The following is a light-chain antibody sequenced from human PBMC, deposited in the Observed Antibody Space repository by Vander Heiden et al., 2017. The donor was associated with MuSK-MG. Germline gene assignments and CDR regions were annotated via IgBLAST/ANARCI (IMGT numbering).Light chain of an antibody. CDR1: HSDSSSY. CDR2: GAS. Sequence: EVVLTQSPGPLSLSPGERATLSCRASHSDSSSYLGWHQQKPGQAPRLLIYGASTRATGIPYRFSGSGSGTDFTLTISRLEPEDFAVYYCQQYGSSQYTFGQGTKVEIK. CDR3: QQYGSSQYT. J-gene: IGKJ2*01. V-gene: IGKV3-20*01.